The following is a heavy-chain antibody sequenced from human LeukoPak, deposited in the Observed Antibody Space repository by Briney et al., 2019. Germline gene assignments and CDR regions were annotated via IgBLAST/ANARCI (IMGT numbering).Heavy chain of an antibody. V-gene: IGHV3-74*01. CDR3: ARVTVSGWYTALDY. Sequence: SGGSLRLSCEASGFTFNNYWMHWVRHVPGEGLVWVSHINSDGSSTSYADSVKGRFTVSRDNAKNTLYLLMSNLRAEDTAVYYCARVTVSGWYTALDYWGQGTLVSVSS. J-gene: IGHJ4*02. D-gene: IGHD6-19*01. CDR1: GFTFNNYW. CDR2: INSDGSST.